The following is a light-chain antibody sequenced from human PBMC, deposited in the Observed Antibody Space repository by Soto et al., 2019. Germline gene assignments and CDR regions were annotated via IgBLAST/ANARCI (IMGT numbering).Light chain of an antibody. CDR3: QQYDIWPPT. CDR2: GAS. CDR1: QSVSYY. V-gene: IGKV3-15*01. Sequence: IVLTQSPGTLSLSPWERATLSCRASQSVSYYLAWFQQKPGQTPRLLFNGASTRATGIPARFTGSGSGTEFILTISSLQSEDFAVYYCQQYDIWPPTFGQGTKVDIK. J-gene: IGKJ1*01.